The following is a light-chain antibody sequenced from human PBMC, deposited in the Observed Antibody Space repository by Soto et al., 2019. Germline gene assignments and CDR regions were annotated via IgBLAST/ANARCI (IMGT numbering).Light chain of an antibody. CDR2: DTS. CDR3: QKYGNSPGLS. Sequence: EIVLMHSPGTLSLPPGEGATISCRATQSVNNNYLAWYQQRPGQAPTVLIFDTSRRATGVPDRFSGSGSGTDFTLTISRLEPEDFAVYYCQKYGNSPGLSFGTGTKVDIK. J-gene: IGKJ3*01. V-gene: IGKV3-20*01. CDR1: QSVNNNY.